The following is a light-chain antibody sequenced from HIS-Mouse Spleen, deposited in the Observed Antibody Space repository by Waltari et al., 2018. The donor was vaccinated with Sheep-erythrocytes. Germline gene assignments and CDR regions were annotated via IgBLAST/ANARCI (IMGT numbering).Light chain of an antibody. CDR2: VVS. Sequence: QSALTQPPSASGSPGQSVTISCTGTSSDVGGYNDVSLYQQHPGKAPKLLIYVVSKRPSGVPDRFSGSKSGNTASLTVSGLQAEDEADYYCSSYAGSNNWVFGGGTTLTVL. CDR3: SSYAGSNNWV. CDR1: SSDVGGYND. V-gene: IGLV2-8*01. J-gene: IGLJ3*02.